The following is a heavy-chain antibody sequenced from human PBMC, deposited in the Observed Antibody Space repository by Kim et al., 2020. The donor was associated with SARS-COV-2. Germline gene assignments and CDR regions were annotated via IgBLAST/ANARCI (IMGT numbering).Heavy chain of an antibody. CDR2: ISGGTTLI. V-gene: IGHV3-48*02. J-gene: IGHJ4*02. CDR1: GFIFSSYS. CDR3: ARDLLLPPDYFDY. Sequence: GGSLRLSCAASGFIFSSYSMNWVRQAPGKGLEWISYISGGTTLIFYVDSVKGRFTISRDDAQNSLYLQMNSLRDEDTAMYYCARDLLLPPDYFDYWGRGTLVTVSS. D-gene: IGHD2-21*02.